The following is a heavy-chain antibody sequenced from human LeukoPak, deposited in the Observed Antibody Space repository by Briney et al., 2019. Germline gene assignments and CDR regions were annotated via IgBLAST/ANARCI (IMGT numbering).Heavy chain of an antibody. CDR1: GFTFGIYA. CDR2: ISSGRNYI. CDR3: TRDRDLGVGNWFDP. D-gene: IGHD3-3*01. V-gene: IGHV3-21*01. J-gene: IGHJ5*02. Sequence: PGGSLRLSCAASGFTFGIYAMSWVRQAPGKGLEWVSSISSGRNYIYYADSVRGRFTISRDNAKNSLYLQMNSLRAEDTAVYYCTRDRDLGVGNWFDPWGQGTLVTVSS.